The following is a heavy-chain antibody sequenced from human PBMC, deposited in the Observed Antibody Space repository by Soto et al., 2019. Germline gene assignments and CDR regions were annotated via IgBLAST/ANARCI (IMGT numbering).Heavy chain of an antibody. CDR3: ASAGHSCSSEGANWLDP. Sequence: SETLSLTCTVSGGSISSGGYYWSWIRQHPGKGLEWIGYIYYSGSTYFNPSLKSRLTISVDTSKNQFSLQLSSVTAADAAVYYCASAGHSCSSEGANWLDPWGQGTLVTVSS. CDR1: GGSISSGGYY. CDR2: IYYSGST. V-gene: IGHV4-31*03. J-gene: IGHJ5*02. D-gene: IGHD6-6*01.